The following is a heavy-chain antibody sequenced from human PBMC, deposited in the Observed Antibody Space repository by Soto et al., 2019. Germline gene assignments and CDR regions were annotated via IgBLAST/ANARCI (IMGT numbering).Heavy chain of an antibody. J-gene: IGHJ4*02. CDR2: IYYSGTT. D-gene: IGHD2-2*02. CDR1: GGTSGGVGYY. Sequence: SEPLCLTYSVAGGTSGGVGYYWSSNHQAPGKGLEWIGYIYYSGTTNYNPSLKSRVTMSVDTSKNQFSLRVNSVTAADTAVYYCASFSDALQPAAIIYRGQGTLVTVS. V-gene: IGHV4-61*08. CDR3: ASFSDALQPAAIIY.